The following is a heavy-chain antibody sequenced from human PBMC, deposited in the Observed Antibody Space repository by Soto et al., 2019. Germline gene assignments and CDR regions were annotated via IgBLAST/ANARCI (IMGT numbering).Heavy chain of an antibody. D-gene: IGHD3-10*01. J-gene: IGHJ4*02. V-gene: IGHV4-59*01. CDR2: IYYSGST. CDR1: GGSISSYY. CDR3: ASMVRGPYYFDY. Sequence: ETLSLTCTVSGGSISSYYWSWIRQPPGKGLEWIGYIYYSGSTNYNPSLKSRVTISVDTSKNQFSLKLSSVTAADTAVYYCASMVRGPYYFDYWGQGTLVTVSS.